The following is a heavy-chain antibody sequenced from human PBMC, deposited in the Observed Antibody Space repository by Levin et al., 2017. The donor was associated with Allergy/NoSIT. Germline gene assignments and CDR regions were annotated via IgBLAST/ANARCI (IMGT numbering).Heavy chain of an antibody. J-gene: IGHJ3*02. CDR3: ARALVQWDHGAFDI. V-gene: IGHV1-69*06. CDR2: IIPIFGTA. CDR1: GGTFSSYA. D-gene: IGHD1-26*01. Sequence: ASVKVSCKASGGTFSSYAISWVRQAPGQGLEWMGGIIPIFGTANYAQKFQGRVTITADKSTSTAYMELSSLRSEDTAVYYCARALVQWDHGAFDIWGQGTMVTVSS.